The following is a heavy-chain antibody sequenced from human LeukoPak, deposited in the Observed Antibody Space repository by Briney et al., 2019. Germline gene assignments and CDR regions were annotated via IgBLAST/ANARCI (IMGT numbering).Heavy chain of an antibody. V-gene: IGHV3-74*01. CDR2: IKSDGTGA. Sequence: GGSLRLSCAASGFSFSTYWMVWVREVPEKGLEWMSRIKSDGTGATYAASVNGRFTISRDNAEKTLYLQMNSLRAEDTAIYYCARDRDVPNCYMDVWGKGTTVTVPS. J-gene: IGHJ6*03. CDR3: ARDRDVPNCYMDV. D-gene: IGHD5-24*01. CDR1: GFSFSTYW.